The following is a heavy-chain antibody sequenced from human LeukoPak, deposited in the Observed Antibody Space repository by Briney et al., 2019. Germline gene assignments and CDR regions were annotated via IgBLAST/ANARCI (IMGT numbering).Heavy chain of an antibody. CDR2: ISYDGSNK. CDR3: ARDVSITMIVLGNYFDY. J-gene: IGHJ4*02. V-gene: IGHV3-30-3*01. CDR1: GFTFSSYA. Sequence: PGGSLRLSCAASGFTFSSYAMRWVRQAPGKGLEWVAVISYDGSNKYYADSVKGRFTISRDNSKNTLYLQMNSLRAEDTAVYYCARDVSITMIVLGNYFDYWGQGTLVTVSS. D-gene: IGHD3-22*01.